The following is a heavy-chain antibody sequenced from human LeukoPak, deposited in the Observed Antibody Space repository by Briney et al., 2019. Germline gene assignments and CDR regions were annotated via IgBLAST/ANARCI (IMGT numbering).Heavy chain of an antibody. D-gene: IGHD4-17*01. CDR1: GFSFSSYW. J-gene: IGHJ4*02. CDR3: ARALGVTTY. CDR2: INSDGTTT. Sequence: PGESLRLSCAASGFSFSSYWMHWVRQVPGKGLAWVSRINSDGTTTNYADSVKGRFTISRDNAKSTLYLQMSSLRVDDTAVYYCARALGVTTYWGRGTLVIVSS. V-gene: IGHV3-74*01.